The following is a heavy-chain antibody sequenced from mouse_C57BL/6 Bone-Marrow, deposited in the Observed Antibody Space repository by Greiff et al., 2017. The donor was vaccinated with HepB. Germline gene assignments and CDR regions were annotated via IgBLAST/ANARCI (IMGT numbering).Heavy chain of an antibody. V-gene: IGHV1-11*01. J-gene: IGHJ4*01. D-gene: IGHD3-2*02. CDR1: GYTFTDHI. Sequence: QVQLKESGAELASPGASVTLSCRASGYTFTDHIMNWVKKRPGQGLEWIGRIYPVSGETNYNQKFMGKATFSVDRSSSTVYMVLNSLTSEDPAVYYCGGGRLSRGYYAMDYWGQGTSVTVSS. CDR3: GGGRLSRGYYAMDY. CDR2: IYPVSGET.